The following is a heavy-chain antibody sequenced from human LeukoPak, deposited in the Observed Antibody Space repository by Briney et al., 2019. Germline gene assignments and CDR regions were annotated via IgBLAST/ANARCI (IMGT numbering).Heavy chain of an antibody. J-gene: IGHJ4*02. CDR2: IGGSGATT. V-gene: IGHV3-23*01. CDR3: AKIRLEESATGY. CDR1: GFSFSAYG. Sequence: GGSLRLSCAASGFSFSAYGMNWVRQAPGKGLEWVSAIGGSGATTYYADSVRGRFTISRDNSKNTMYLQMSCLRAEDTAVYYCAKIRLEESATGYWGQGTLVTVSA. D-gene: IGHD2-15*01.